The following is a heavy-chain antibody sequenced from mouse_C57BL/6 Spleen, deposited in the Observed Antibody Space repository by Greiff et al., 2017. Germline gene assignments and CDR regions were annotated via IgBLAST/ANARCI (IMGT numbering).Heavy chain of an antibody. Sequence: VQLQQSGAELVKPGASVKLSCTASGFNIKDYYMHWVKQRTEQGLAWIGRIDPEDGDTKYAPKFQGKATITADTSSTTAYLQLSSLTSEDTAVYYCARAVLTAYCFDYWGQGTTLTVSS. D-gene: IGHD4-1*01. CDR3: ARAVLTAYCFDY. CDR1: GFNIKDYY. CDR2: IDPEDGDT. J-gene: IGHJ2*01. V-gene: IGHV14-2*01.